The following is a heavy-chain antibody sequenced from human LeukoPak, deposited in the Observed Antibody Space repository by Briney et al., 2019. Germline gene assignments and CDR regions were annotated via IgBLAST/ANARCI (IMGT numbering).Heavy chain of an antibody. V-gene: IGHV6-1*01. Sequence: SQTLSLTCAISGDNVSTNSGAWNWIRQSPSRGLEWLGRTFYRSKWYFDYAVFVKSRITINPDTSKNQFSLQLDSVTPEDTAVYFCAGHSSGWSRFDYWGQGTLVTVSS. CDR3: AGHSSGWSRFDY. D-gene: IGHD6-19*01. J-gene: IGHJ4*02. CDR1: GDNVSTNSGA. CDR2: TFYRSKWYF.